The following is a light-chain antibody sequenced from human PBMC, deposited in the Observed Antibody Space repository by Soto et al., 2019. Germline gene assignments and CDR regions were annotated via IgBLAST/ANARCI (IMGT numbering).Light chain of an antibody. CDR3: CSYAGSYTYV. V-gene: IGLV2-11*01. CDR2: DVS. J-gene: IGLJ1*01. CDR1: SSDVGGYNS. Sequence: QSVLTQPRSVSGSPGQSVTISCTGTSSDVGGYNSVSWYQQHPGKAPKLMIYDVSERPSGVPDRFSGSKSANTASLTISGLQAEDEADYYCCSYAGSYTYVFGTGTKLTVL.